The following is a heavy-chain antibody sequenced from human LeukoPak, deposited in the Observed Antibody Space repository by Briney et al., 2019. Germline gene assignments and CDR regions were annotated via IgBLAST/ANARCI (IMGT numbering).Heavy chain of an antibody. D-gene: IGHD6-19*01. CDR3: ARGHIAVAGRWDYYYYYMDV. CDR1: GGSISSGSYY. Sequence: PSETLSLTCTVSGGSISSGSYYWSWIRQPAGKGLEWIGRIYTSGSTNYNPSLKSRVTISVDTSKNQFSLKLSSVTAADTAVYYCARGHIAVAGRWDYYYYYMDVWGKGTTVTVSS. J-gene: IGHJ6*03. V-gene: IGHV4-61*02. CDR2: IYTSGST.